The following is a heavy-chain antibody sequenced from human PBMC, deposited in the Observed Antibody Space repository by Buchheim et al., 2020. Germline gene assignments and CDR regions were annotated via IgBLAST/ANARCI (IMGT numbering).Heavy chain of an antibody. CDR2: ISSSSTFT. Sequence: QVQLVESGGALVKPGGSLRLSCAASGFTFSDYYMSWIRQAPGKGLEWVSYISSSSTFTNYVDSVKGRFTISRDNAKSSLYLQMNSRRAEDTAVYFCARDSLQDSGDLDGFDIWGQGT. J-gene: IGHJ3*02. CDR3: ARDSLQDSGDLDGFDI. D-gene: IGHD4-17*01. V-gene: IGHV3-11*05. CDR1: GFTFSDYY.